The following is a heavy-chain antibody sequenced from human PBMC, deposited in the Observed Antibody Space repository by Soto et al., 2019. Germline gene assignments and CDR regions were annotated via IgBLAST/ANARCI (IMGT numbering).Heavy chain of an antibody. V-gene: IGHV3-73*01. CDR2: IRSKGYSYAT. Sequence: EVQLVESGGGLVQPGGSLKVSCAASGFTFSGSGMHWVRQASGKGLEWVGRIRSKGYSYATAYAASVKGRFTISRDDSKNTAYLQMDSLKTEDTAVYYCTRRAEGGMDVWGQGTTVTVS. CDR3: TRRAEGGMDV. CDR1: GFTFSGSG. J-gene: IGHJ6*02.